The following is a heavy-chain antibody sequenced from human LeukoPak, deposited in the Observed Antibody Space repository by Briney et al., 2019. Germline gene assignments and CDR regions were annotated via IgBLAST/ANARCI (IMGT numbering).Heavy chain of an antibody. D-gene: IGHD1-7*01. CDR2: ILYDGSNN. Sequence: GGSLRLSCAASGFTFSSYGMHWVREAPGKRLGWVAFILYDGSNNYYADSVKGRFTISRDNSKNTLYLQMNSLRAEDTAVYYCAKYQLELRSRFDPWGQGTLVTVSS. CDR1: GFTFSSYG. V-gene: IGHV3-30*02. J-gene: IGHJ5*02. CDR3: AKYQLELRSRFDP.